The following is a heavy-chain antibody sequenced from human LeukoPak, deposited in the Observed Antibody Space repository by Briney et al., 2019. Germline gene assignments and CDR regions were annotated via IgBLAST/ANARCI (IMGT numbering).Heavy chain of an antibody. J-gene: IGHJ4*02. Sequence: PSETLSLTCAVYGESFSGYYWSWIRQPPGKGLEWTGEINHSGSTNYNPSLKSRVTISVGTSKNQFSLKLSSVTAADTAVYYCARGALSGAASGFFDYWGQGTLVTVSS. V-gene: IGHV4-34*01. CDR2: INHSGST. D-gene: IGHD6-13*01. CDR3: ARGALSGAASGFFDY. CDR1: GESFSGYY.